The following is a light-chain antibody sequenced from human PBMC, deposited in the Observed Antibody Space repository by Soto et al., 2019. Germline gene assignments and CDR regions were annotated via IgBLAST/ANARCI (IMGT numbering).Light chain of an antibody. CDR1: QSVRSNY. V-gene: IGKV3-20*01. CDR2: DAS. CDR3: QQYGSSPLT. J-gene: IGKJ4*01. Sequence: MVLTQSPDTLSLSPGERATLSCRASQSVRSNYLAWYQQKPGQAPRFLIYDASSRATGIPDRFSGSGSGTDFTLTISRLEPEDFAVYYCQQYGSSPLTFGGGTKVDI.